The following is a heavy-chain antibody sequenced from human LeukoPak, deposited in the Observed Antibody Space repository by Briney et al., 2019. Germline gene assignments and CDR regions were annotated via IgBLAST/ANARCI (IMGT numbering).Heavy chain of an antibody. Sequence: SETLSLTCTVSGGSISSYYWSWIRQPPGKGLEWIGYIYYSGSTNYNPSLKSRVTISVDTSKNQFSLKLSSVTAADTAVYYCARGDIVVVPAAINFDYWGQGTLVTVSS. CDR2: IYYSGST. V-gene: IGHV4-59*12. CDR3: ARGDIVVVPAAINFDY. D-gene: IGHD2-2*02. CDR1: GGSISSYY. J-gene: IGHJ4*02.